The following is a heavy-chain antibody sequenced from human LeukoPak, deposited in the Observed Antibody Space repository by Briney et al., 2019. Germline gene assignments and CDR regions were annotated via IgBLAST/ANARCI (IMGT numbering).Heavy chain of an antibody. CDR3: AREGSSNRYGVFDV. Sequence: GGSLRLSCVVSGFTFSNYGMTWVRQVPGKGLEWVSFISSSGSQIYYADSVRGRFTISRDNAENSLYLQMNRVTAVDTAVYYCAREGSSNRYGVFDVWGQGTMVTVFS. D-gene: IGHD4/OR15-4a*01. CDR1: GFTFSNYG. J-gene: IGHJ3*01. V-gene: IGHV3-21*01. CDR2: ISSSGSQI.